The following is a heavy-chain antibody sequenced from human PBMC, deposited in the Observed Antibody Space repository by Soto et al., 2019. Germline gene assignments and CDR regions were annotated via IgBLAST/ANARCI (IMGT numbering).Heavy chain of an antibody. D-gene: IGHD2-15*01. CDR1: GFTFNDYA. CDR3: AKDRGYGGSCPYSIVVGCRYYYGMDV. V-gene: IGHV3-9*01. J-gene: IGHJ6*02. Sequence: GGSLRLSCAASGFTFNDYAMHWVRQVPGKGLEWVAGISWNSANIAYADSVKGRFTISRDNAKNTLYLQMNSLRAEDTAVYYCAKDRGYGGSCPYSIVVGCRYYYGMDVWGQGTTVTVSS. CDR2: ISWNSANI.